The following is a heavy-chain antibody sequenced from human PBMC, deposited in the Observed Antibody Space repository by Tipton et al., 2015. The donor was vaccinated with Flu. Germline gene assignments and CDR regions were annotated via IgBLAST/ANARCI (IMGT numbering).Heavy chain of an antibody. CDR1: GGSISSYY. D-gene: IGHD3-10*01. V-gene: IGHV4-4*07. J-gene: IGHJ4*02. CDR2: IYTSGST. CDR3: AGSIGFGYYFDY. Sequence: TLSLTCTVSGGSISSYYWSWIRQPAGKGLEWIGRIYTSGSTNYNPSLKSRVTISVDTSRNQFSLKLSSVTAADTAVYYCAGSIGFGYYFDYWGQGTLVTVSS.